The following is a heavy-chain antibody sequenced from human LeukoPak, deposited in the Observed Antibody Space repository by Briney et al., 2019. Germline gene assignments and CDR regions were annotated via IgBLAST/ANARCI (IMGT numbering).Heavy chain of an antibody. CDR3: ARRDNSFDP. Sequence: SETLSLTCSVSGGSISSNNHHWDWIRQPPGNGLEWIGSMHHSGAIYYNPSLQSRLTLSVDMSKNQFSLNLNSVTAADTAVHYCARRDNSFDPWGPGTMVTVSS. CDR1: GGSISSNNHH. CDR2: MHHSGAI. J-gene: IGHJ5*02. V-gene: IGHV4-39*01.